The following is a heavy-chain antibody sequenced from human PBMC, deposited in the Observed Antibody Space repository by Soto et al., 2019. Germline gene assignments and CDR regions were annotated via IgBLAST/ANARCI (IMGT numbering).Heavy chain of an antibody. CDR1: GGSISSGGYY. V-gene: IGHV4-31*03. Sequence: PSETLSLTCTVSGGSISSGGYYWSWIRQHPGKGLEWIGYIYYSRSTYYNPSLKSRVTISVDTSKNPFSLKLSSVTSADTAVYYCSRVISRPRGPRDYYFDYWGQGTLVSVS. CDR2: IYYSRST. CDR3: SRVISRPRGPRDYYFDY. J-gene: IGHJ4*02. D-gene: IGHD3-3*02.